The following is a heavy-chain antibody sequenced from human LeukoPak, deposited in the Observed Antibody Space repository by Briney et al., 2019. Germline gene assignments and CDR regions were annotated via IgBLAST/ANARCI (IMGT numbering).Heavy chain of an antibody. CDR3: VRDLGGRSGH. D-gene: IGHD1-26*01. J-gene: IGHJ4*02. CDR1: GLTFSSNW. V-gene: IGHV3-74*01. Sequence: GGSLRLSCAASGLTFSSNWMHWVRQAPGKGLVWVSRIKDGSTTNYADSVKGRSTIFRVNAKNTLYLQMNSLRAEDTAVYYCVRDLGGRSGHWGQGTLVTVSS. CDR2: IKDGSTT.